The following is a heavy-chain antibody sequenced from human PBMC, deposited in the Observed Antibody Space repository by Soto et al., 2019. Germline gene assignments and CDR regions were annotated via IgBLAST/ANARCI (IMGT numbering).Heavy chain of an antibody. Sequence: QVQLQESGPGLVKPTETLSLTCTVSGGSISSYYWSWIRQPPGKGLEWIGYIYYSGSTNYNPSPKSRGSISVGTSRNQFSLKLSSVTAADAAVYYCSRRRGRRFDYWGKGTLVTFSS. J-gene: IGHJ4*02. CDR3: SRRRGRRFDY. V-gene: IGHV4-59*08. D-gene: IGHD2-15*01. CDR1: GGSISSYY. CDR2: IYYSGST.